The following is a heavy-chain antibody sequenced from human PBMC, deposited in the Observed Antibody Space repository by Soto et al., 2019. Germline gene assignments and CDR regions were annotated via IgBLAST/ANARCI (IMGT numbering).Heavy chain of an antibody. CDR2: ISDSGGST. CDR1: GFTFSSYA. D-gene: IGHD4-17*01. Sequence: PGGSLRLSCAASGFTFSSYAMSWVRQALGKGLEWVSAISDSGGSTYYADSVKGRFTISRDNSKNTLYLQMNSLRAEDTAVYYCAKDRKAVTTSPLDYWGQGALVTVSS. J-gene: IGHJ4*02. V-gene: IGHV3-23*01. CDR3: AKDRKAVTTSPLDY.